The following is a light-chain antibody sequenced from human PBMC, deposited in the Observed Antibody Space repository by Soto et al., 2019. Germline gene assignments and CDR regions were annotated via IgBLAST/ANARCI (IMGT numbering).Light chain of an antibody. CDR3: QQLRMYPST. Sequence: IPLTQSPSSLSASVGDRVTITCRASQDIAIYLAWYQQKPGEAPKLLIYAASTLYGGVPSRFSGSGSGTDFALTITSLQAEDVATYYCQQLRMYPSTFGGGTRLEIK. V-gene: IGKV1-9*01. J-gene: IGKJ5*01. CDR2: AAS. CDR1: QDIAIY.